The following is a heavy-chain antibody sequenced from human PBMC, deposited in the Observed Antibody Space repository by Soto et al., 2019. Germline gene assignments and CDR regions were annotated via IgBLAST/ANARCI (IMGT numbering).Heavy chain of an antibody. CDR1: GYTFTSYA. Sequence: QVQLVQSGAEVKKPGASVKVSCKASGYTFTSYAIIWVRQAPGQGLEWMGWISAYNGNTNYAQKLQGRVTMTRDTTTTTAYMELRSLRADDTAGYFCARSGPPAGNWGQGTLVTVSS. CDR2: ISAYNGNT. CDR3: ARSGPPAGN. D-gene: IGHD3-10*01. V-gene: IGHV1-18*01. J-gene: IGHJ4*02.